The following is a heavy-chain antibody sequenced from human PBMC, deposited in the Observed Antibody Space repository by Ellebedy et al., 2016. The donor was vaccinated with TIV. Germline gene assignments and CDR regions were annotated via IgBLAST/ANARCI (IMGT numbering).Heavy chain of an antibody. CDR3: VKDRPCERCLPVDY. CDR1: GFNFNNYG. J-gene: IGHJ4*02. V-gene: IGHV3-7*01. CDR2: IKQDGRDK. Sequence: GGSLRLXXAGSGFNFNNYGMSWVRQAPGKGLEWVANIKQDGRDKYYVDSVKGRFTISRDNAKNSLYLQMNSLRAEDTAVYYCVKDRPCERCLPVDYWGQGTQVTVSS. D-gene: IGHD2-15*01.